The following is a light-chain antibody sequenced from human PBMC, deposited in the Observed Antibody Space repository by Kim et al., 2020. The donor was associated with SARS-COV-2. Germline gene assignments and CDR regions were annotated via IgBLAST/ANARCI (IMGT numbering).Light chain of an antibody. CDR2: AAS. CDR1: QSISNY. J-gene: IGKJ5*01. Sequence: DIQMTQSPSSLSASVGDRVSITCRASQSISNYLNWYQQKPGKTPKLLIYAASSLQSGVPSRFSGSGSGTDFTLTISSLQPEDFATYYCQQTYSTLFGQGTRLEIK. CDR3: QQTYSTL. V-gene: IGKV1-39*01.